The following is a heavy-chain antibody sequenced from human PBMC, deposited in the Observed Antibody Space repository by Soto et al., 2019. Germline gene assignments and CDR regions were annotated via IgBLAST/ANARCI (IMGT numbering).Heavy chain of an antibody. CDR1: GDSVSSGGYY. CDR3: ATGSSSVSMDA. V-gene: IGHV4-61*08. D-gene: IGHD6-19*01. Sequence: PSETLSLTCTVSGDSVSSGGYYWSWIRQPPGKGLEWIGYIYSSGSANYNPSLKSRVTISRDTSKNQISLKVASVTAADTAGYYCATGSSSVSMDAWGQGTTVTVSS. J-gene: IGHJ6*02. CDR2: IYSSGSA.